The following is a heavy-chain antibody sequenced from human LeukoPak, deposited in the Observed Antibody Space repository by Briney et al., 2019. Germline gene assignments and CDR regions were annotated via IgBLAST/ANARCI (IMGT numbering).Heavy chain of an antibody. CDR3: ARGSRSSSSGHFYYHYYMVV. D-gene: IGHD6-6*01. CDR1: GGSISSYY. Sequence: PSETLSLTCTVSGGSISSYYWNWIRQPPGKGLEWIGFFYYSGSTNSGSTKYNPFLESRVTISVDTSKKQLSLELSSVTAADTAVYYCARGSRSSSSGHFYYHYYMVVWGKGTTVTVSS. V-gene: IGHV4-59*01. CDR2: FYYSGST. J-gene: IGHJ6*03.